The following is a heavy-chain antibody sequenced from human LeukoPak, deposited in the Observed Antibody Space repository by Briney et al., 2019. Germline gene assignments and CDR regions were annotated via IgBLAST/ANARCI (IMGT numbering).Heavy chain of an antibody. CDR1: GFTFSSYG. CDR2: ISYDGSNK. D-gene: IGHD6-19*01. J-gene: IGHJ4*02. V-gene: IGHV3-30*18. Sequence: GGSLRLSCAASGFTFSSYGMHWVRQAPGKGLEWVAVISYDGSNKYYADSVKGRFTISRDNSKNTLYLQMNSLRAEDTAVYYCAKDLRTLLAVAGTPDYWGQGTLVTVSS. CDR3: AKDLRTLLAVAGTPDY.